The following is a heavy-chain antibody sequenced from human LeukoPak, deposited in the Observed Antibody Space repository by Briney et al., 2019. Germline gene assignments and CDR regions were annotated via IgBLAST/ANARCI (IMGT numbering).Heavy chain of an antibody. CDR3: ASDSSGYFYFDY. CDR1: GYSISSGYY. J-gene: IGHJ4*02. V-gene: IGHV4-38-2*02. CDR2: IYYSGST. Sequence: SETLSLTCTVSGYSISSGYYWGWIRQPPGKGLEWIGSIYYSGSTYYNPSLKSRVTISVDTSKNQFSLKLSSVTAADTAVYYCASDSSGYFYFDYWGQGTLVTVSS. D-gene: IGHD3-22*01.